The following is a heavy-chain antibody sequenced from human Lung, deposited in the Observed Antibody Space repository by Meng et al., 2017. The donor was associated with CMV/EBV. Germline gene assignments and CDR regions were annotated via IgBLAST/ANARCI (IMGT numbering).Heavy chain of an antibody. CDR1: GGTFSSYA. V-gene: IGHV1-69*05. D-gene: IGHD6-19*01. J-gene: IGHJ4*02. CDR2: IIPIFVTA. Sequence: SXXVSCKASGGTFSSYAICWVRQAPGQGLEWMGGIIPIFVTANYAQKFQGRVTIPTDESTSTAYMELSSLRSEDTAVYYCARGPGIAVAGLFDYWGQGTLVTVSS. CDR3: ARGPGIAVAGLFDY.